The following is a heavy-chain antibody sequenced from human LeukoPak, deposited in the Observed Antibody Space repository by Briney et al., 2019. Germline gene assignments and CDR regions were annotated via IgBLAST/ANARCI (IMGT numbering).Heavy chain of an antibody. V-gene: IGHV4-59*11. J-gene: IGHJ6*03. CDR1: GGSISSHY. CDR2: IYYSGST. D-gene: IGHD6-13*01. CDR3: ARDSRSPTYYYYYMDV. Sequence: SETLSLTCTVSGGSISSHYWSWIRQPPGKGLEWIGYIYYSGSTNYNPSLKSRVTISVDTSKNQFSLKLSSVTAADTAVYYCARDSRSPTYYYYYMDVWGKGTTVTVSS.